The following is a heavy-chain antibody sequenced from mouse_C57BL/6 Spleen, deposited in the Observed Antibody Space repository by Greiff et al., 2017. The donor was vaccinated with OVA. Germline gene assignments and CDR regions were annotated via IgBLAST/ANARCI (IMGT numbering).Heavy chain of an antibody. D-gene: IGHD4-1*01. CDR2: IRLKSDNYAT. CDR3: TRGLTGNAY. CDR1: GFTFSNYW. Sequence: EVQVVESGGGLVQPGGSMKLSCVASGFTFSNYWMNWVRQSPEKGLEWVAQIRLKSDNYATHYAESVKGRFTISRDDSKSSVYLQMNNLRAEDTGIYYCTRGLTGNAYWGQGTLVTVSA. V-gene: IGHV6-3*01. J-gene: IGHJ3*01.